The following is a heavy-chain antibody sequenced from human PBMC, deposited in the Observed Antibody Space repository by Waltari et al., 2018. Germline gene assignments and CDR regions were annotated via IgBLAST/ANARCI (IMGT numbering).Heavy chain of an antibody. J-gene: IGHJ4*02. D-gene: IGHD6-6*01. CDR3: ARGGIAARRAFDY. Sequence: EVQLVESGGGLVQPGGSLRLSCAASGFTFSSYSMNWVRQAPGKGLECVLYISSSSSTIYYADSVKGRVTISRDNAKNSLYLQMNSLRAEDTAVYYCARGGIAARRAFDYWGQGTLVTVSS. CDR2: ISSSSSTI. CDR1: GFTFSSYS. V-gene: IGHV3-48*01.